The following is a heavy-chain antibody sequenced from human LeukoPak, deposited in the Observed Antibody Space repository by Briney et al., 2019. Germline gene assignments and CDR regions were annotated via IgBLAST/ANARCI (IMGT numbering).Heavy chain of an antibody. CDR3: AREGSTSPAAFDI. CDR2: INLKRGGT. D-gene: IGHD2-2*01. Sequence: ASVKVSCKASGYTFNGYYMHWVRQAPGQGLEWMGWINLKRGGTNYAQKFQGRVTMTRQTSISTAYMDLSRLRSDDTAVYYCAREGSTSPAAFDIWGQGTMGTASS. V-gene: IGHV1-2*02. CDR1: GYTFNGYY. J-gene: IGHJ3*02.